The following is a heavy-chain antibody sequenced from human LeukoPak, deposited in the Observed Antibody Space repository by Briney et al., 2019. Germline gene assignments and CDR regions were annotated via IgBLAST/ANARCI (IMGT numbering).Heavy chain of an antibody. J-gene: IGHJ5*02. CDR3: ARESSSTPNWFDP. CDR1: GFTFSSYS. V-gene: IGHV3-21*01. Sequence: GGSLRLSCAASGFTFSSYSMNWVRQAPGKGLEWVSSISSSSSYIYYADSVKGRFTISRDNAKNSLYLQMNSLRAEDTAVYYCARESSSTPNWFDPWGQGTLVTVSS. D-gene: IGHD6-6*01. CDR2: ISSSSSYI.